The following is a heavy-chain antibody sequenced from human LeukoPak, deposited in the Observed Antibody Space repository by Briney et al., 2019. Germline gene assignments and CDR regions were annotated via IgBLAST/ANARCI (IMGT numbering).Heavy chain of an antibody. CDR2: IFHSGST. V-gene: IGHV4-38-2*02. D-gene: IGHD3-22*01. J-gene: IGHJ3*02. CDR3: ARGNYYDAGGYSGIAFDI. CDR1: GYSISSGHY. Sequence: PSETLSLTCKVSGYSISSGHYWGWIRQSPGRGLEWIGNIFHSGSTYYNPSLRSRVTISVDTSKIQFSLKLTSLTAADTAVFYCARGNYYDAGGYSGIAFDIWGPGTMVTVSS.